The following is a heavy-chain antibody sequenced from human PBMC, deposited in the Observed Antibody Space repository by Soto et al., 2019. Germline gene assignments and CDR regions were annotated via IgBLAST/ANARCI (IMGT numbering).Heavy chain of an antibody. CDR3: ASVRCSSTSCPTYYFDY. D-gene: IGHD2-2*01. CDR2: INQDGSET. Sequence: GGSLRLSCAASGFTFSTYWMTWVRQAPGKGLEWVANINQDGSETYSVDSVKGRFTISRDNAKNSLYLQMNSLRAEDTAVYYCASVRCSSTSCPTYYFDYWGQGTLVTVSS. CDR1: GFTFSTYW. V-gene: IGHV3-7*01. J-gene: IGHJ4*02.